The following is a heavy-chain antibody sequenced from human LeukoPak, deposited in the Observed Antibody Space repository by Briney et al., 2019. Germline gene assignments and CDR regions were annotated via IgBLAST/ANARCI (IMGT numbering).Heavy chain of an antibody. Sequence: GGSLRLSCAASGFTFSIYAMNWVRQAPGKGLEWVSVSGSGGSTYYADSVKGRFTISRDNSKNTLYLQVNSLRAEDTAVYYCAKRASGGYYYFDHWGQGTLVTVSS. J-gene: IGHJ4*02. CDR2: SGSGGST. V-gene: IGHV3-23*01. CDR3: AKRASGGYYYFDH. CDR1: GFTFSIYA. D-gene: IGHD3-10*01.